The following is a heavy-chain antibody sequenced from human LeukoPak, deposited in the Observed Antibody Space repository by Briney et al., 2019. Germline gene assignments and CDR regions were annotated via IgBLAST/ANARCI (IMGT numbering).Heavy chain of an antibody. V-gene: IGHV3-33*01. CDR2: IWVDGSNK. D-gene: IGHD6-13*01. CDR3: ARSSSLPQDFDY. J-gene: IGHJ4*02. CDR1: GFTFSSYG. Sequence: GGSLRLSCAASGFTFSSYGMHWVRQAPGKGLEWVAVIWVDGSNKYYADSVKGRFTISRDNSKNTLYLQMSSLRAEDTAVYYCARSSSLPQDFDYWGQETLVTVSS.